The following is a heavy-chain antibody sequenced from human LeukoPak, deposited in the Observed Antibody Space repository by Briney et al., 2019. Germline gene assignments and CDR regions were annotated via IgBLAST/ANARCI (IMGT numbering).Heavy chain of an antibody. CDR1: GYTFTDND. CDR2: LRPRNAMT. V-gene: IGHV1-8*01. J-gene: IGHJ4*02. CDR3: ARGRVGFDF. D-gene: IGHD1-26*01. Sequence: AAVKVSCKASGYTFTDNDINWVGQAPGQGLEWMGWLRPRNAMTEFAQKFQGRISMTRDISINTAYMELTSLTSADTALYYCARGRVGFDFWGQGTLVTVSS.